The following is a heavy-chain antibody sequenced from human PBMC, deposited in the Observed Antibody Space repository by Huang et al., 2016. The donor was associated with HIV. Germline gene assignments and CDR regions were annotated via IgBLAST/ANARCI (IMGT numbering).Heavy chain of an antibody. CDR2: IIPLFRAP. Sequence: GGSFSDKISSWVRQAPGQRFEWLGGIIPLFRAPAYAQEFKGRVTMPADESTATIYMELNSLTSEDTAVYYCAMSLRYQYDSRSYWGRYFDYWGQGTLVTVSS. V-gene: IGHV1-69*01. CDR1: GGSFSDKI. CDR3: AMSLRYQYDSRSYWGRYFDY. D-gene: IGHD3-16*01. J-gene: IGHJ4*02.